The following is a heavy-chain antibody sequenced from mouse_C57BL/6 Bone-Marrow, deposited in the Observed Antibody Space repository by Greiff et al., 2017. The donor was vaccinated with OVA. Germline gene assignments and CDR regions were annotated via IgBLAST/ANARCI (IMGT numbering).Heavy chain of an antibody. J-gene: IGHJ4*01. CDR2: IDPSDSYT. V-gene: IGHV1-59*01. CDR3: AREQETYDMDY. Sequence: VQLQQPGAELVRPGTSVKLSCKASGYTFTSYWMHWVKQRPGQGLEWIGVIDPSDSYTNYNQKFKGKATLTVDTSSSTAYMQRSSLTSENSAVYYCAREQETYDMDYWGKGTSVTVSS. CDR1: GYTFTSYW.